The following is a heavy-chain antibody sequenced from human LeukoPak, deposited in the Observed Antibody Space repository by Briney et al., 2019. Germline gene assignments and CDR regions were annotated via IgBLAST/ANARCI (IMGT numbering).Heavy chain of an antibody. CDR3: AKDLGHYYFDY. V-gene: IGHV3-23*01. CDR2: ITSSGGT. J-gene: IGHJ4*02. CDR1: GFTFSSYP. Sequence: GGSLRLSCAASGFTFSSYPVSWVRQAPGRGLEWVSAITSSGGTYYIASVRGRFTISRDNSKNTLYLQMNSLRAEDTAVYYCAKDLGHYYFDYWGQGTLVTVSS.